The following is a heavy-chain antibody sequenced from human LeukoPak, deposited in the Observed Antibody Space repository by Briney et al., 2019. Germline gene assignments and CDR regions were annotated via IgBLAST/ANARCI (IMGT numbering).Heavy chain of an antibody. V-gene: IGHV3-7*01. Sequence: GGSLRLSCAASGFTFSSYWMSLVRQAPGKGLEWVANIKQDGSEKYYVDSVKGRFTISRDNAKNSLYLQMNSLRAEDTAVYYCASAVAAYYFDYWGQGTLVTVSS. J-gene: IGHJ4*02. CDR2: IKQDGSEK. CDR1: GFTFSSYW. CDR3: ASAVAAYYFDY. D-gene: IGHD6-19*01.